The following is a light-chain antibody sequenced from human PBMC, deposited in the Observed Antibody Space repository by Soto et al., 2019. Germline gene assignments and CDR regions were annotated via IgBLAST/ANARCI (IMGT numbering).Light chain of an antibody. CDR2: DAS. CDR3: QQNNSYSWT. V-gene: IGKV1-5*01. Sequence: DIQMTQSPSSLSASVGDRVTITCRASQSIGSWLAWYQQKPGKAPKLLIYDASSLETGVPSRFSGSGSGTEFTLTISSLHPDDFATYYCQQNNSYSWTFGQGTKVDIK. J-gene: IGKJ1*01. CDR1: QSIGSW.